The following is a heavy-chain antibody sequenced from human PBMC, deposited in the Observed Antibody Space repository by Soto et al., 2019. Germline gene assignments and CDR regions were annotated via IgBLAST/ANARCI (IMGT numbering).Heavy chain of an antibody. CDR2: FDPEDGET. CDR1: GYTLTELS. V-gene: IGHV1-24*01. J-gene: IGHJ5*02. Sequence: ASVKVSCKVSGYTLTELSMHWVRQAPGKGLEWMGGFDPEDGETIYAQKFQGRVTMTEDTSTDTAYMELSSLRSEDTAVYYCATAKSYCSSTSCYAGYNWFDPWGQGTLVTVSS. D-gene: IGHD2-2*01. CDR3: ATAKSYCSSTSCYAGYNWFDP.